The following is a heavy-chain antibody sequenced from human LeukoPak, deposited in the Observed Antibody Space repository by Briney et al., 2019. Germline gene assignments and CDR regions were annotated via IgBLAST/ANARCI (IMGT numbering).Heavy chain of an antibody. CDR3: ARERAIDI. J-gene: IGHJ3*02. Sequence: GGSLRLSCVASGFTFTNNWMTWVRQVPGKGLEWVANIKPGDSEISYVASVKGRFTISRDNDKSSVFLQMNSLRVEDTAIYYCARERAIDIWGRGTMVTVSS. CDR2: IKPGDSEI. V-gene: IGHV3-7*01. CDR1: GFTFTNNW.